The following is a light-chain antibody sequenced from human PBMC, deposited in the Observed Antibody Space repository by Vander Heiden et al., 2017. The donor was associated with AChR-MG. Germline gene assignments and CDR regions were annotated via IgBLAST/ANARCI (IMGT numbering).Light chain of an antibody. Sequence: SVPTQPPSPSAASGQSVTITCTGSSSNIGAGYDVHWYQQLPGTAANLLIYGNSNRPAGVPDRFSGSKSGTSASLAITGLQAEDEADYYCQSYDSSLSGSWVFGGGTKLTVL. J-gene: IGLJ3*02. CDR1: SSNIGAGYD. CDR3: QSYDSSLSGSWV. V-gene: IGLV1-40*01. CDR2: GNS.